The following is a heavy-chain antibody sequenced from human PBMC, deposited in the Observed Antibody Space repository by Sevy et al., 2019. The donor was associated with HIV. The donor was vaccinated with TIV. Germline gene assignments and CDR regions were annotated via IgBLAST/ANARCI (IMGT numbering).Heavy chain of an antibody. CDR1: GFTFSNVW. D-gene: IGHD4-17*01. Sequence: GGSLRLSCAASGFTFSNVWTSWVRQASGKGLEWVGRIQSKSEGGTTDYAAPVKGRFSISRDESSNTRYLQMNSLKTEDTAVYYCTTMMRLYGDPNFWYFDLWGRGTLVTVSS. CDR3: TTMMRLYGDPNFWYFDL. V-gene: IGHV3-15*01. CDR2: IQSKSEGGTT. J-gene: IGHJ2*01.